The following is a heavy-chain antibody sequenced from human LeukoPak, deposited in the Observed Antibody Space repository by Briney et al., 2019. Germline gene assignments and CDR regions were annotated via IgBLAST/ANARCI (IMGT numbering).Heavy chain of an antibody. V-gene: IGHV4-61*09. CDR1: GGSISSGSYY. CDR2: FYTSGST. Sequence: SETLSLTCTVSGGSISSGSYYWSWIRQPAGKGLDWIGHFYTSGSTNYNPSLKSRVTISVDTSKNQFSLKLSSVTAADTAVYYCASSMGGELPPMMFDPWGQGTLVTVSS. CDR3: ASSMGGELPPMMFDP. J-gene: IGHJ5*02. D-gene: IGHD1-26*01.